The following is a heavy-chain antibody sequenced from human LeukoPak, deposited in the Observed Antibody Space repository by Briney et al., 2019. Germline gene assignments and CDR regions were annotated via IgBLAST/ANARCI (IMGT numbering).Heavy chain of an antibody. V-gene: IGHV3-30*03. J-gene: IGHJ6*02. Sequence: GGSLRLSCAASGFTFSSYGMDWVRQAPGKGLEWVAVISYDGSNKYYADSVKGRFTISRDNSKNTLYLQMNSPRAEDTAVYYCVGVMYYYYGMDVWGQGTLVTVSS. D-gene: IGHD3-16*01. CDR2: ISYDGSNK. CDR3: VGVMYYYYGMDV. CDR1: GFTFSSYG.